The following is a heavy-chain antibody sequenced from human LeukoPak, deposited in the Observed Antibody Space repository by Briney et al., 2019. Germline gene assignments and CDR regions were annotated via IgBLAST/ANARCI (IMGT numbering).Heavy chain of an antibody. CDR1: GYTFTSYG. CDR3: ARAWSGYSPYYFDY. D-gene: IGHD3-3*01. V-gene: IGHV1-18*01. CDR2: ISAYNGNT. J-gene: IGHJ4*02. Sequence: ASVKVSCKASGYTFTSYGISWVRQAPGQGLEWMGWISAYNGNTNYAQKLQGRVTMTTDTSTSTAYKELRSLRSEDTAVYYCARAWSGYSPYYFDYWGQGTLVTVSS.